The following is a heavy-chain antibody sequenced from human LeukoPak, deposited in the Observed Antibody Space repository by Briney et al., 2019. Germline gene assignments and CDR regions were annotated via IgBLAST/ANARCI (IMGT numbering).Heavy chain of an antibody. J-gene: IGHJ4*02. CDR1: GGSISSSSYY. CDR3: ARETSGYSGYVWTFDY. CDR2: IYYSGST. V-gene: IGHV4-39*02. Sequence: PSETLSLTCTVSGGSISSSSYYWGWIRQPPGKGLEWIGSIYYSGSTYYNPSLKSRVTISVDTSKNQFSLKLSSVTAADTAVYYCARETSGYSGYVWTFDYWGQGTLVTVSS. D-gene: IGHD5-12*01.